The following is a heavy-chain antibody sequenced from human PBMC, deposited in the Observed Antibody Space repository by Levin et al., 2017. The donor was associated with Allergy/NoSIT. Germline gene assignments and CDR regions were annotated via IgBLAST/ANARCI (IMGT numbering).Heavy chain of an antibody. V-gene: IGHV4-59*01. J-gene: IGHJ1*01. CDR2: IYYSGST. Sequence: PSQTLSLTCTVSGGSISSYYWSWIRQPPGKGLEWIGYIYYSGSTNYNPSLKSRVTISVDTSKNQFSLKLSSVTAADTAVYYCARQYSSSWYRPEYFQHWGQGTLVTVSS. CDR1: GGSISSYY. CDR3: ARQYSSSWYRPEYFQH. D-gene: IGHD6-13*01.